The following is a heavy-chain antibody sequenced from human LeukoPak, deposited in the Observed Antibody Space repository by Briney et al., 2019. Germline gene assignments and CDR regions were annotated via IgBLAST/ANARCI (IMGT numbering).Heavy chain of an antibody. V-gene: IGHV3-21*01. CDR3: AWRRGYSYGCDY. CDR2: ISSSSSYI. D-gene: IGHD5-18*01. J-gene: IGHJ4*02. Sequence: GVSLRLSCAAAGFTFSSYSMNWVRQAPGKGLEWVSSISSSSSYIYYADSVKGRFTISRDNAKNSLYLQMNSLRAEDTAVYYCAWRRGYSYGCDYRGQGTLVTVSS. CDR1: GFTFSSYS.